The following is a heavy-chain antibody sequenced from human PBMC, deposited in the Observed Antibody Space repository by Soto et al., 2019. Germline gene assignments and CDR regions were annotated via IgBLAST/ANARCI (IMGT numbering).Heavy chain of an antibody. CDR3: ARDPYSNSTGAVAGRKYFQH. D-gene: IGHD6-19*01. V-gene: IGHV3-21*01. CDR2: ISSSSSYI. J-gene: IGHJ1*01. CDR1: GFTFSSYS. Sequence: GGSLRLSCAASGFTFSSYSMNWVRQAPGKGLEWVSSISSSSSYIYYADSVKGRFTISRDNAKNSLYLQMNSLRAEDTAVYYCARDPYSNSTGAVAGRKYFQHWGQGTLVTVSS.